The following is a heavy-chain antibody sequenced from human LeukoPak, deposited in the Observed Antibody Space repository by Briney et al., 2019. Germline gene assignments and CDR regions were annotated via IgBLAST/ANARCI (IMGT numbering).Heavy chain of an antibody. V-gene: IGHV3-7*01. J-gene: IGHJ4*02. D-gene: IGHD3/OR15-3a*01. CDR3: ARDLDYYATDY. CDR2: IVKDGRGN. CDR1: GFSLSTYW. Sequence: GGSLRLSCAAPGFSLSTYWMCWVRAALGKGLGWVANIVKDGRGNHYVDSVKGRFTISRDNAKNSLYLQMNSLRVDDTAVYYCARDLDYYATDYWGQGTLVTVSS.